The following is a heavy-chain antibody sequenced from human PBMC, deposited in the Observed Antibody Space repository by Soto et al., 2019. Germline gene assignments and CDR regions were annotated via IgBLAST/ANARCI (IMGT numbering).Heavy chain of an antibody. J-gene: IGHJ2*01. CDR2: IYYSGTT. Sequence: QLQLQESGPGLVKPSETLSLTCSVSGGSIPSIIYYWGWVRQTPGKGLEWIGNIYYSGTTHYNPSLKSRVTISVDTSKNQFSLNLRSVTAADTAMYYCARPRGFGELSRTWYFDLWGRGTLVSVSS. CDR1: GGSIPSIIYY. V-gene: IGHV4-39*01. CDR3: ARPRGFGELSRTWYFDL. D-gene: IGHD3-10*01.